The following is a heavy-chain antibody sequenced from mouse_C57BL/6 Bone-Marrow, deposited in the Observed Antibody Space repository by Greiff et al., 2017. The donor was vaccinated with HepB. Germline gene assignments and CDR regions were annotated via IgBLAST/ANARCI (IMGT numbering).Heavy chain of an antibody. CDR2: ISSGGDYI. Sequence: EVQLVESGEGLVKPGGSLKLSCAASGFTFSSYAMSWVRQTPEKRLEWVAYISSGGDYIYYADTVKGRFTIARDNARNTLYLQMSSLKSEDTSMYYCTRDYDHAQDYWGQGTTLTVSS. CDR1: GFTFSSYA. J-gene: IGHJ2*01. CDR3: TRDYDHAQDY. V-gene: IGHV5-9-1*02. D-gene: IGHD2-4*01.